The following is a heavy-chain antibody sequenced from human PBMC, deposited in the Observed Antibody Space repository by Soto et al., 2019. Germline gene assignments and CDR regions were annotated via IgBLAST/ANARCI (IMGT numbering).Heavy chain of an antibody. CDR1: GGTFSSYA. J-gene: IGHJ4*02. Sequence: SVKVSCKASGGTFSSYAISWVRQAPGQGLEWMGGIIPIFGTANYAQKFQGRVTITADESTSTGYMELSSLRSENTAVYYCARVPAKTATQNDSSGYQDEIFDYWGQGTLVTVSS. V-gene: IGHV1-69*13. CDR3: ARVPAKTATQNDSSGYQDEIFDY. CDR2: IIPIFGTA. D-gene: IGHD3-22*01.